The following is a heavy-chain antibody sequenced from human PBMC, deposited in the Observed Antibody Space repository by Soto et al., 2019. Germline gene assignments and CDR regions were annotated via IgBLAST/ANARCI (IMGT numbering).Heavy chain of an antibody. V-gene: IGHV4-39*01. D-gene: IGHD2-15*01. CDR3: GKVLIGATRHADVDS. Sequence: QVQLQESGPGLLEPLETLSLTCSVSGVSLNSGHYYWVWVRQSPGKGLAWIASVYYDESTYYNPSLKSRVTISIDKPRSKFSLTLKSVTAADTAVYYCGKVLIGATRHADVDSWGQGARVTVSS. CDR1: GVSLNSGHYY. J-gene: IGHJ4*02. CDR2: VYYDEST.